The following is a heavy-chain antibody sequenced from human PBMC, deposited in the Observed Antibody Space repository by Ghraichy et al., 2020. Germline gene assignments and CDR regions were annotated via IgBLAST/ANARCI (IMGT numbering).Heavy chain of an antibody. Sequence: SETLSLTCTVSGGSVSSTISSGGFYWSWIRQPPGKGLEWIGYIYNSGNTDYNPSLDSRVTISVDTSKNQFSLKLTSVTAADTAVYYCAREVGGYVDSLGQGTLVTVSS. J-gene: IGHJ4*02. CDR1: GGSVSSTISSGGFY. CDR3: AREVGGYVDS. D-gene: IGHD3-22*01. V-gene: IGHV4-61*08. CDR2: IYNSGNT.